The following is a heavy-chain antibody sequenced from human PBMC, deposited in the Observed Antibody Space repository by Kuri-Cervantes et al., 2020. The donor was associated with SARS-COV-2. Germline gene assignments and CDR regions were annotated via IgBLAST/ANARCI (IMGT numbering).Heavy chain of an antibody. J-gene: IGHJ4*02. CDR3: ARDHDAKSLDY. CDR1: GFTFSSYS. CDR2: ISSSSSYI. D-gene: IGHD1-1*01. V-gene: IGHV3-21*01. Sequence: GESLKISCAASGFTFSSYSMNWVRQAPGKGLEWVSSISSSSSYIYYADSVKGRFTISRDNAKNSLYLQMNSLRAEDTAVYYCARDHDAKSLDYWGQGTLVTVSS.